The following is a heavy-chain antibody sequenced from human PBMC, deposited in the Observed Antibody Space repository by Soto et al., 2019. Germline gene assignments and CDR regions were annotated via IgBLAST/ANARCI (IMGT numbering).Heavy chain of an antibody. CDR3: AGGSTLDY. Sequence: GGSLRLSCAASGFTFSSYAMHWVRQAPGKGLEWVAVISYDGNNKYYADSVKGRFTISRDNSRNTLYLQMNSLRAEDTAVYYCAGGSTLDYWGQGTLVTVSS. CDR2: ISYDGNNK. D-gene: IGHD5-12*01. J-gene: IGHJ4*02. CDR1: GFTFSSYA. V-gene: IGHV3-30-3*01.